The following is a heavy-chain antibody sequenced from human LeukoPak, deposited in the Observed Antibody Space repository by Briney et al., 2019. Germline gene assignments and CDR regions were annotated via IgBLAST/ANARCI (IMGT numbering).Heavy chain of an antibody. D-gene: IGHD6-19*01. Sequence: GGSLRLSCGASGFDFSNNGMHWVRQAPGKGLEWVAFIRYDAVNQYYADSVKGRFTISRDNSKNTLYLEMDSLRSEDTAIYHCAKDIAVSDSYFDYWGQGTLVTVTS. CDR3: AKDIAVSDSYFDY. CDR1: GFDFSNNG. V-gene: IGHV3-30*02. CDR2: IRYDAVNQ. J-gene: IGHJ4*02.